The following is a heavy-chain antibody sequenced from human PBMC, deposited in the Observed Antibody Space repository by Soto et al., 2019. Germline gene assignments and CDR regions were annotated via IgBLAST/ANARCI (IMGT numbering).Heavy chain of an antibody. V-gene: IGHV1-69*06. D-gene: IGHD3-10*01. CDR1: GGTFSSYA. Sequence: LVKVSCKASGGTFSSYAISWVRQAPGQGLGWMGGIIPIFGTANYAQKFQGRVTITADKSTSTAYMELSSLRSEDTAVYYCATWANYYGSGSYRYYYGMDVWGQGTTVTVSS. J-gene: IGHJ6*02. CDR3: ATWANYYGSGSYRYYYGMDV. CDR2: IIPIFGTA.